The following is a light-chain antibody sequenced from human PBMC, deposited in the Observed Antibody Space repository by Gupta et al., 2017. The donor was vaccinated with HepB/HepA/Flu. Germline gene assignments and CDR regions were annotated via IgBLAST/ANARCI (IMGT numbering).Light chain of an antibody. V-gene: IGKV1-33*01. CDR1: QDINYY. J-gene: IGKJ2*01. Sequence: QMTQSPSSLSASVGDRVTITCQASQDINYYLIWYQHKPGKAPKLLIYDATNLETRVASRFTGSGSGTDFTLTISSLQPEDVATYYCQQYENLPYTFGQGTKVDIK. CDR2: DAT. CDR3: QQYENLPYT.